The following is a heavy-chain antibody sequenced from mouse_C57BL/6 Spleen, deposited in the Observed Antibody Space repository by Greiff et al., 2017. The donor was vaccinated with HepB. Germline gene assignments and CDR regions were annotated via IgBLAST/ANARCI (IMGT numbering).Heavy chain of an antibody. D-gene: IGHD2-10*01. Sequence: VQLQQSGAELVRPGASVKLSCTASGFNIKDDYMHWVKQRPEQGLEWIGWIDPENGDTEYASKFQGKATITADTTSNTAYLQLSSLTSEDTAVYYCTKSSYYGNYYYFDYWGQGTTLTVPS. CDR3: TKSSYYGNYYYFDY. CDR1: GFNIKDDY. V-gene: IGHV14-4*01. J-gene: IGHJ2*01. CDR2: IDPENGDT.